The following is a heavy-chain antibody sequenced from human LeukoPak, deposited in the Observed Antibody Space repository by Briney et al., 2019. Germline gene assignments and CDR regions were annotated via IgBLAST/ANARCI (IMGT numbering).Heavy chain of an antibody. J-gene: IGHJ4*02. D-gene: IGHD3-3*01. CDR1: GGSFSGYY. CDR3: ARLAWEWVDY. Sequence: SETLSLTCAVYGGSFSGYYWSWIRQPAGKGLEWIGRIYTSGSTNYNPSLKSRVTISVDTSKNQFSLKLSSVTAADTAVYYCARLAWEWVDYWGQGTLVTVSS. CDR2: IYTSGST. V-gene: IGHV4-59*10.